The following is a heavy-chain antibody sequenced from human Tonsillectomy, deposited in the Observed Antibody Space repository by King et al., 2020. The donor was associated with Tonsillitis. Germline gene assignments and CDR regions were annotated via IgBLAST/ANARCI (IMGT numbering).Heavy chain of an antibody. V-gene: IGHV4-59*01. CDR1: GGSISSYY. CDR2: ISYTGST. CDR3: ARAQAMDV. J-gene: IGHJ6*04. Sequence: VQLQESGPGLVKPSETLSLTCTVSGGSISSYYWSWIRQPPGKGPEWIWYISYTGSTNYNPSLKSRVTISVDTSKNHFSLKLSSVTAADTAVYYCARAQAMDVWGKGTTVTVSS.